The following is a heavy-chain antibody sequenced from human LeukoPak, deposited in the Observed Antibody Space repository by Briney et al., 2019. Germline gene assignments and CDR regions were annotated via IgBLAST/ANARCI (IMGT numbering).Heavy chain of an antibody. J-gene: IGHJ4*02. CDR1: GFIVSSNY. Sequence: GGSLRLSCAASGFIVSSNYMSWVRQAPGKGLEWVANIKQDGSEKYYVDSVKGRFTISRDNAKNSLYLQMSSLRAEDTAVYYCARERGFDYWGQGTLVTVSS. CDR2: IKQDGSEK. CDR3: ARERGFDY. V-gene: IGHV3-7*03.